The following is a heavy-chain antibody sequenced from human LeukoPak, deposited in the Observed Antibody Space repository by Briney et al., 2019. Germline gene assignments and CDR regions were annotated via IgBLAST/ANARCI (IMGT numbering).Heavy chain of an antibody. CDR1: GGSFSGYY. CDR2: INHSGST. V-gene: IGHV4-34*01. CDR3: ARGVVVVVAATGEAEYFQH. D-gene: IGHD2-15*01. J-gene: IGHJ1*01. Sequence: SETLSLTCAVYGGSFSGYYLSWIRQPPGKGLEWIGEINHSGSTNYNPSLKSRVTISVDTSKNQFSLKLSSVTAADTAVYYCARGVVVVVAATGEAEYFQHWGQGTLVTVSS.